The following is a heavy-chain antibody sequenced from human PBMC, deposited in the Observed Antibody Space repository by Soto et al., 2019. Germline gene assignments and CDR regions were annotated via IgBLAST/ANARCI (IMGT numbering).Heavy chain of an antibody. CDR1: GYTFTSYG. CDR3: GKEASSGFRGPRDP. V-gene: IGHV1-18*01. CDR2: ISPYNGDT. D-gene: IGHD5-12*01. J-gene: IGHJ5*02. Sequence: QVQLVQSGTEVKKPGASVMVSCKTSGYTFTSYGISWVRQAPGQGLEWMGLISPYNGDTIYARKFQGRVNVAADTAKGTIDMELKSPKSGDTAVVWRGKEASSGFRGPRDPWGQGTLVTVSS.